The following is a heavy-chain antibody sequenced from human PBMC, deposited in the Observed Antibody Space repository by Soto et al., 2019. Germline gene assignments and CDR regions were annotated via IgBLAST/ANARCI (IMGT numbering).Heavy chain of an antibody. CDR2: IYYSGST. CDR1: GGSIISSSYC. D-gene: IGHD3-3*01. J-gene: IGHJ4*01. Sequence: SETLPLTWTVSGGSIISSSYCWSRNRQPPGKGLEWIGSIYYSGSTYYNPSLKSRVTISVDTSKNQFSLKLSSVTAADTAVYYCARGDFWSGYPFDYWGHGTLVTVSS. CDR3: ARGDFWSGYPFDY. V-gene: IGHV4-39*01.